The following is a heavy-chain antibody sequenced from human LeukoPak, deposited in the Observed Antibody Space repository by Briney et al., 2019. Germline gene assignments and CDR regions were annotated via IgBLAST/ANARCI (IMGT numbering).Heavy chain of an antibody. CDR3: ARDFYSASPNIAVAGNKFDY. Sequence: GESLKISCEGSGYSFTTYWIGWVRQAPGQRLEWMGWINAGNGNTKYSQKFQGRVTITRDTSASTAYMELSSLRSEDTAVYYCARDFYSASPNIAVAGNKFDYWGQGTLVTVSS. V-gene: IGHV1-3*01. CDR1: GYSFTTYW. J-gene: IGHJ4*02. CDR2: INAGNGNT. D-gene: IGHD6-19*01.